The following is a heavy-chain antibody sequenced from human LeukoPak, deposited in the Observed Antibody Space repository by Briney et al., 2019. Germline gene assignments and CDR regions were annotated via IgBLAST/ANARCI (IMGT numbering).Heavy chain of an antibody. CDR3: AKDRGVPAAILDY. CDR2: ISWNSGSI. J-gene: IGHJ4*02. CDR1: GFTFDDYA. V-gene: IGHV3-9*01. Sequence: GGSLRLSCAASGFTFDDYAMHWVRQAPGKGLEWVSGISWNSGSIGYADSVEGRFTISRDNAKNSLYLQMNSLRAEDTALYYCAKDRGVPAAILDYWGQGTLVTVSS. D-gene: IGHD2-2*01.